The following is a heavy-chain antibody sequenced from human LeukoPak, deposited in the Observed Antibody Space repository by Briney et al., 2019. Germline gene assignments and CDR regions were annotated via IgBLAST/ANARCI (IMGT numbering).Heavy chain of an antibody. V-gene: IGHV1-24*01. CDR3: ARSILVPYYYGMDV. CDR1: GYTLSELS. CDR2: FDPEDDET. D-gene: IGHD3-16*02. J-gene: IGHJ6*02. Sequence: GASVKVSCKVSGYTLSELSIRWVRQAPGNGREGVGGFDPEDDETIYAQKFQGRVTMTEDTSTDTAHMELSSLRSEDTAVYYCARSILVPYYYGMDVWGQGTTVTVS.